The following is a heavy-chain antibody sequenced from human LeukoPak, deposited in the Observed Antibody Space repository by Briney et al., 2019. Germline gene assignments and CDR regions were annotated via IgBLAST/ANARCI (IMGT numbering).Heavy chain of an antibody. V-gene: IGHV1-46*01. Sequence: GASVKVSCKASGYTFTSYYMHWVRQAPGQGLEWMGIINPSGGSTSYAQKFQGRVTMTRGTSTSTVYMELSSLRSEDTAVYYCARDFYGSGSYYNWFDPWGQGTLVTVSS. CDR2: INPSGGST. CDR3: ARDFYGSGSYYNWFDP. J-gene: IGHJ5*02. CDR1: GYTFTSYY. D-gene: IGHD3-10*01.